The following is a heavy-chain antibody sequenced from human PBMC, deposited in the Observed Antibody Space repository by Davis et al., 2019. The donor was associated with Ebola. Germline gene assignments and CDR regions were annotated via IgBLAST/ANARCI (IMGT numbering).Heavy chain of an antibody. Sequence: SLKIPCASSGFTLSQYGMHWGRQAPGKGPEWVADLWADGVKEYYADSVRGRFTISRDNSKSTVSLQMNSLRRDDTALYFCAKDLPGFGGRTYHTFDIWGRGTMVNVSS. CDR1: GFTLSQYG. CDR2: LWADGVKE. J-gene: IGHJ3*02. CDR3: AKDLPGFGGRTYHTFDI. D-gene: IGHD3-10*01. V-gene: IGHV3-33*06.